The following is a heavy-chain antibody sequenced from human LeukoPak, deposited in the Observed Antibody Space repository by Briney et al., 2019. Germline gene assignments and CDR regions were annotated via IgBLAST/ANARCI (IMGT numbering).Heavy chain of an antibody. CDR3: ARDAGDYYDSSGYPAFDY. CDR1: GFTFDDYA. D-gene: IGHD3-22*01. CDR2: ISWNSGRI. Sequence: PGRSLRLSCAASGFTFDDYAKHWVRQAPGKGLEWVSGISWNSGRIGYADSVKGRFTISRDNSKNTLYLQMNSLRAEDTALYYCARDAGDYYDSSGYPAFDYWGQGTLVTVSS. J-gene: IGHJ4*02. V-gene: IGHV3-9*01.